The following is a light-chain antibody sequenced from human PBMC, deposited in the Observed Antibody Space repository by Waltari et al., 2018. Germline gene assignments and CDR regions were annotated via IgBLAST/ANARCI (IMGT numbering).Light chain of an antibody. CDR3: QQRDSYPVT. CDR2: TAT. J-gene: IGKJ5*01. Sequence: IQLTQSPSSLAASVGDRVTITCRASQGITEYQAWYQQKPGKAPKLLIHTATPLQSGVPSRFSGSGSGPDFTLTISSLQPEDFATYYCQQRDSYPVTFGPGKRLAFK. CDR1: QGITEY. V-gene: IGKV1-9*01.